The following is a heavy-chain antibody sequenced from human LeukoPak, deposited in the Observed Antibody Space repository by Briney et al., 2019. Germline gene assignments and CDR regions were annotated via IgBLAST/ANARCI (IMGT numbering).Heavy chain of an antibody. D-gene: IGHD4-17*01. V-gene: IGHV4-34*01. CDR2: INHSGST. CDR3: ARQDYADAFYN. Sequence: SETLSLTCAVYGGSFSGYYWSWIRQPPGKGLEWIGEINHSGSTNYNPSLKSRVTISVDTSKNQFSLKLSSVTAADTAVYYCARQDYADAFYNWGQGTLVTVSS. CDR1: GGSFSGYY. J-gene: IGHJ4*02.